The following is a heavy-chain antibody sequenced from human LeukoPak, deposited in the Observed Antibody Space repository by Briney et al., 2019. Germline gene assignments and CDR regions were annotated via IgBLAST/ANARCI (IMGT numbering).Heavy chain of an antibody. J-gene: IGHJ3*02. CDR1: GFTFSSYA. V-gene: IGHV3-30-3*01. D-gene: IGHD4-23*01. CDR2: ISYDGSNK. CDR3: AGDDYGGNSHYAFDI. Sequence: GRSLRLSCAASGFTFSSYAMHWVRQAPGKGLEWVAVISYDGSNKYYADSVKGRFTISRDNSKNTLYLQMNSLRAEDTAVYYCAGDDYGGNSHYAFDIWGQGTMVTVSS.